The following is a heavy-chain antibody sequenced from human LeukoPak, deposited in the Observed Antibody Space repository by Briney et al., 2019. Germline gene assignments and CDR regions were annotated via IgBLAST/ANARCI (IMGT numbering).Heavy chain of an antibody. V-gene: IGHV3-53*01. CDR3: AWGSGYDFRY. CDR2: IYSAGGT. J-gene: IGHJ4*02. Sequence: PGGSLRLSCAASGFTLTKKYMSWVRQAPGKGLDWVSLIYSAGGTSYADSVKGRFTISRDNSKNTLYLQMNSLRAEDTAVYYCAWGSGYDFRYWGQGTLVTVSS. D-gene: IGHD5-12*01. CDR1: GFTLTKKY.